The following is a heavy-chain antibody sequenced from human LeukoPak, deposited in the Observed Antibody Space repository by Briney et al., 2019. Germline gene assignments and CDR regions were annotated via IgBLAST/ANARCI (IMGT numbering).Heavy chain of an antibody. CDR1: GFTFSSYW. CDR3: AREAAGYWGAFDI. Sequence: GGSLRLSCAASGFTFSSYWMSWVRQAPGEGLEWVANIKQDGSEKYYVDSVKGRFTISRDNAKNSLYLQMNSLRAEDTAVYYCAREAAGYWGAFDIWGQGTMVTVSS. D-gene: IGHD3-16*01. J-gene: IGHJ3*02. V-gene: IGHV3-7*01. CDR2: IKQDGSEK.